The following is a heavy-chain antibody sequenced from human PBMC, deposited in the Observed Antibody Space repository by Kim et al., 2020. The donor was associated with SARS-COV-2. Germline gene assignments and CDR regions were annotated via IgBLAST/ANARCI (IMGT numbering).Heavy chain of an antibody. CDR3: ARDQMGWFGDTMDV. Sequence: SETLSLTCTVSGGSISSSSYYWGWIRQPPGKGLEWIGSIYYSGSTYYNPSLKSRVTISVDTSKNQFSLKLSSVTAADTAVYYCARDQMGWFGDTMDVWGQGTTVTVSS. D-gene: IGHD3-10*01. J-gene: IGHJ6*02. V-gene: IGHV4-39*07. CDR2: IYYSGST. CDR1: GGSISSSSYY.